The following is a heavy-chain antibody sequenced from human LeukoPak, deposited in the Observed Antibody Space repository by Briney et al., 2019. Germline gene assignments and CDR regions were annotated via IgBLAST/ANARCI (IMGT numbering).Heavy chain of an antibody. CDR3: ARGGGKVGATERPIDY. CDR1: GYIFTSFY. J-gene: IGHJ4*02. V-gene: IGHV1-46*01. Sequence: ASVKVSCKASGYIFTSFYIHWVRQVPGQGLEWMGIIDPSGGITTYAQKFQGGVTITRNTSISTAYMELSSLRSEDTAVYYCARGGGKVGATERPIDYWGQGTLVTVSS. CDR2: IDPSGGIT. D-gene: IGHD1-26*01.